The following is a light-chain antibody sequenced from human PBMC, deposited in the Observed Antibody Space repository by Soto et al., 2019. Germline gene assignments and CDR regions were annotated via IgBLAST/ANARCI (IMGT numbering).Light chain of an antibody. J-gene: IGKJ5*01. CDR2: DAS. CDR1: QSISTY. CDR3: QQSYSTLFT. V-gene: IGKV1-39*01. Sequence: DIQMTQSPSSLSASVGNRVTITCRASQSISTYLNWYQKKPGKAPNLLIYDASRLQSGVPSRFSGSGGGTDFTLSISSVQPEDFATYFCQQSYSTLFTFGQGTRLEI.